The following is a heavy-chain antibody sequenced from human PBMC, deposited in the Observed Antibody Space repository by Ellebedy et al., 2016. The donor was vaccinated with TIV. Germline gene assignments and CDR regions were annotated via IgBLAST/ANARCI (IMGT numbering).Heavy chain of an antibody. V-gene: IGHV4-39*01. J-gene: IGHJ5*02. Sequence: MPSETLSLTCTVSGGSISSSSYYWGWIRQPPGKGLEWIGSIYYSGSTYYTPSLKSRVTISVDTSKNQFSLKLSSVTAADTAVYYCARRGYYDILTGYYSEGSFDPWGQGTLVTVSS. CDR1: GGSISSSSYY. D-gene: IGHD3-9*01. CDR2: IYYSGST. CDR3: ARRGYYDILTGYYSEGSFDP.